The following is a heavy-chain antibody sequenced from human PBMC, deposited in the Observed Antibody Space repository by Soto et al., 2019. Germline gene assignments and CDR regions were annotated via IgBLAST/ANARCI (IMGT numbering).Heavy chain of an antibody. CDR2: IYHSGRT. CDR3: ARGAATVTPGWFDP. CDR1: GYSISSGYY. Sequence: SQTLSLTCAVSGYSISSGYYWGWIRQTPGKGLDWIASIYHSGRTYYNPSLKSRVTISVDTSKNQFSLKLTSVTAADTAVYYCARGAATVTPGWFDPWGQGIMVTVSS. J-gene: IGHJ5*02. D-gene: IGHD4-17*01. V-gene: IGHV4-38-2*01.